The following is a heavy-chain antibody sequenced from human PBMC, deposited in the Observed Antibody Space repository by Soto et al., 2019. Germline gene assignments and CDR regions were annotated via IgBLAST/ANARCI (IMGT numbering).Heavy chain of an antibody. CDR3: ARSKGYNWNYYYMDV. CDR1: GFTFSSYS. Sequence: GGSLRLSCAASGFTFSSYSMNWVRQAPGKGLEWVSYISSSSSTIYYADSVKGRFTISRDNAKNSLYLQMNSLRAEDTAVYYCARSKGYNWNYYYMDVWGKGTTVTVSS. D-gene: IGHD1-20*01. CDR2: ISSSSSTI. J-gene: IGHJ6*03. V-gene: IGHV3-48*01.